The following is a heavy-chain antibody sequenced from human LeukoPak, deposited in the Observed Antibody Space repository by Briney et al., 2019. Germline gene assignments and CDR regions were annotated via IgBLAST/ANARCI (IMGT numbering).Heavy chain of an antibody. CDR1: GFTFSSYA. CDR2: ISYDGSNK. J-gene: IGHJ5*02. CDR3: ARGYLRGVAGRHNWFDP. Sequence: GGSLRLSCAASGFTFSSYAMHWVRQAPGKGLEWVAVISYDGSNKYYADSVKGRFTISRDNSKNTLYLQMNSLRAEDTAVYYCARGYLRGVAGRHNWFDPWGQGTLVTVSS. D-gene: IGHD6-19*01. V-gene: IGHV3-30-3*01.